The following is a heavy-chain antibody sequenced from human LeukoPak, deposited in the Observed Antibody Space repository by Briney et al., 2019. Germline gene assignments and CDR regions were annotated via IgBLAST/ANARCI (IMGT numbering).Heavy chain of an antibody. Sequence: PGWFLRLFGAECGFAFSSYARWWVHQAPGKGLEWVSGISGSGDNTYYADSVKGRFTISRDNSKNTLYVQVNSLGTEDTAAYYCAKGSYYDSSGSFYFDYWGQGTLVTVSS. V-gene: IGHV3-23*01. D-gene: IGHD3-22*01. CDR2: ISGSGDNT. J-gene: IGHJ4*02. CDR3: AKGSYYDSSGSFYFDY. CDR1: GFAFSSYA.